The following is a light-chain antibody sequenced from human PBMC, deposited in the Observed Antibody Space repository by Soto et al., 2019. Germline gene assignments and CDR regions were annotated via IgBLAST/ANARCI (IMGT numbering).Light chain of an antibody. CDR1: QDIDNY. CDR2: DAS. CDR3: QQYDNLPLYT. V-gene: IGKV1-33*01. J-gene: IGKJ2*01. Sequence: DIQMTQSPSSLSASVGERVTITCQASQDIDNYLNWYQQKPGKAPKLLIYDASNLETGVPSRFSGSGSGRDFTFTISSLQPEDIATYYCQQYDNLPLYTFGPGTKLEIK.